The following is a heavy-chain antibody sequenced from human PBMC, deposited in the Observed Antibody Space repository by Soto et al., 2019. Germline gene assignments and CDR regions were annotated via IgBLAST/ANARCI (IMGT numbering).Heavy chain of an antibody. D-gene: IGHD3-3*01. CDR2: IYSSGST. CDR3: ARGQRFSDWFDP. Sequence: PSETLSLTCTVSGGAINSYYWTWIRQPAGKGLEWIGRIYSSGSTKYNPSLQSRVTMSLDTSKNQFSLRLTSVTAADTAVYYCARGQRFSDWFDPWGQGTLVTVSS. V-gene: IGHV4-4*07. CDR1: GGAINSYY. J-gene: IGHJ5*02.